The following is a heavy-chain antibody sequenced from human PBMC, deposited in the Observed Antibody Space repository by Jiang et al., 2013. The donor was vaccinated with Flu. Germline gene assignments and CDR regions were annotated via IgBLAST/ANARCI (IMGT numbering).Heavy chain of an antibody. J-gene: IGHJ4*02. V-gene: IGHV3-33*05. CDR3: ARGFCDLWTGHSLRSPYLEY. CDR2: TSYDGSNK. D-gene: IGHD3/OR15-3a*01. CDR1: GFTFSSYA. Sequence: VQLLESGGGVVQPGRSLRLSCEASGFTFSSYAIHWVRQAPGKGLEWVAVTSYDGSNKYYIDSVKGRFTISRDNSKNTLYLQMNSLRGEDTAVYYCARGFCDLWTGHSLRSPYLEYWGQGTLVSVSS.